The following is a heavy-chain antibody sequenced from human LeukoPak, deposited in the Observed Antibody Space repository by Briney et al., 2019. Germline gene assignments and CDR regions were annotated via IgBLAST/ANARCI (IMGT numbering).Heavy chain of an antibody. J-gene: IGHJ3*02. Sequence: GRSLRLSCAASGFTFSSHSMNWVRQAPGKGLEWVSSISGPSSYIYYADSVKGRFTISRDNAKNSLSLQMNSLRAGDTAIYYCAREAVPGGRGDTFDIWGQGTMVTVSS. CDR3: AREAVPGGRGDTFDI. CDR1: GFTFSSHS. V-gene: IGHV3-21*01. CDR2: ISGPSSYI. D-gene: IGHD6-19*01.